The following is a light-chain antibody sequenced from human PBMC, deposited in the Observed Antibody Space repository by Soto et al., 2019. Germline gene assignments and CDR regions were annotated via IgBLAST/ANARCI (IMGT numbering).Light chain of an antibody. CDR2: GAS. CDR1: QSVSDN. V-gene: IGKV3D-15*01. CDR3: QQYNNWPLT. Sequence: EIVMTQSPATLSVSPGERATLSCRASQSVSDNLAWYQQKPGQAPGLLIYGASTRATAIPARFSGSGSGTEFTLTISSLQSEDFAVYYCQQYNNWPLTFGGGTKVEIK. J-gene: IGKJ4*01.